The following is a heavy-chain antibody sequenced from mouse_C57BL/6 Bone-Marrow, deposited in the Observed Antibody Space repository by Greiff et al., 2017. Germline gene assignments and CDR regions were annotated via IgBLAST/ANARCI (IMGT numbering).Heavy chain of an antibody. Sequence: EVQRVESGPGLVKPSQSLSLTCSVTGYSITSGYYWNWIRQFPGNKLEWMGYISYDGSNNYNPSLKNRISITRDTSKNQFFLKLNSVTTEDTATYYCASAITTVVAGFDYWGQGTTLTVSS. J-gene: IGHJ2*01. CDR2: ISYDGSN. V-gene: IGHV3-6*01. D-gene: IGHD1-1*01. CDR3: ASAITTVVAGFDY. CDR1: GYSITSGYY.